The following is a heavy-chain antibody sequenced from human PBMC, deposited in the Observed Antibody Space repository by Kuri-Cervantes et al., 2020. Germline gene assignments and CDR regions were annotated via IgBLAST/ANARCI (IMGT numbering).Heavy chain of an antibody. CDR2: NYHSGST. Sequence: SCAVSGGSISSSNWWSWVRQPPGKRLEWIGENYHSGSTNYNPSLKSRVTISVDKSKNQFSLQLSSVTAADTAVYDCAREPNWGSGYWGQGTLVTVSS. CDR3: AREPNWGSGY. V-gene: IGHV4-4*02. J-gene: IGHJ4*02. D-gene: IGHD7-27*01. CDR1: GGSISSSNW.